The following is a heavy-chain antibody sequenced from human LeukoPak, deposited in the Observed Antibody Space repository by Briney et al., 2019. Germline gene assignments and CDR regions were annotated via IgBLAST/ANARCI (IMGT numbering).Heavy chain of an antibody. V-gene: IGHV4-34*01. CDR1: GFTFSSYE. D-gene: IGHD1-1*01. CDR3: ARHRGTAGWFDP. CDR2: INHSGST. J-gene: IGHJ5*02. Sequence: PGGSLRLSCAASGFTFSSYEMHWVRQPPGKGLEWIGEINHSGSTNYNPSLKSRVTISVDTSKNQFSLKLSSETAADTAVYYCARHRGTAGWFDPWGQGTLVTVSS.